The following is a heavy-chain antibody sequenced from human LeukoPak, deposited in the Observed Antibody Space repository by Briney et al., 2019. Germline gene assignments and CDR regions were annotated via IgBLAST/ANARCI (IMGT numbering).Heavy chain of an antibody. Sequence: GGSLRLSCAASGFTFRTFGMHWVRQAPGKGLEWVAFIHYDRSSIYYADSVKGRFTISRDNAKNSLYLQMNSLRAEDTAVYYCARAWTGYSYGDYWGQGTLVTVSS. J-gene: IGHJ4*02. D-gene: IGHD5-18*01. CDR3: ARAWTGYSYGDY. CDR2: IHYDRSSI. CDR1: GFTFRTFG. V-gene: IGHV3-30*02.